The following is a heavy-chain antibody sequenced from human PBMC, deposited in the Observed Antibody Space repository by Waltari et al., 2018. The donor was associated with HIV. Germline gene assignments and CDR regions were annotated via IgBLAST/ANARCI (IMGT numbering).Heavy chain of an antibody. CDR2: ISSSSSTI. V-gene: IGHV3-48*04. CDR1: GFTFSSYG. J-gene: IGHJ4*02. CDR3: ARDTPYNWNYPGGYFDY. Sequence: EVQLVESGGGLVQPGGSLRLSCAASGFTFSSYGMYWVRQAPGKGLEWVSYISSSSSTIYYADSVKGRFTISRDNAKNSLYLQMNSLRAEDTAVYYCARDTPYNWNYPGGYFDYWGQGTLVTVSS. D-gene: IGHD1-7*01.